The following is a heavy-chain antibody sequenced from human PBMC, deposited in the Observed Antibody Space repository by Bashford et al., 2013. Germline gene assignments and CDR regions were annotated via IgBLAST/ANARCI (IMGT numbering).Heavy chain of an antibody. CDR1: GGSISSGSYY. CDR2: LLQWST. J-gene: IGHJ4*02. Sequence: ETLSLTCTVSGGSISSGSYYWGWIRQPPREGAGVDWEYLLQWSTYYNPSLKSRVTISVDTSKNQFSLKLSSVTAADTAVYYCARGEELVVFDYWGQGTLVTVSS. D-gene: IGHD2-8*02. V-gene: IGHV4-39*07. CDR3: ARGEELVVFDY.